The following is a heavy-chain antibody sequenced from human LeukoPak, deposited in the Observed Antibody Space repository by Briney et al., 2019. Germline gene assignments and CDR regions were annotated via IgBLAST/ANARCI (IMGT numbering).Heavy chain of an antibody. Sequence: GGSLRLSCAAHGFTFSSYGRHWLRQAPGKGLEWVTFIRYDGSNKYYADSVKGRFTISRDNTKNTLYLQMNRLRAEDTAVYDCAKDRDSGSWYTDRGAFDIWGQGTMVTVSS. CDR2: IRYDGSNK. CDR1: GFTFSSYG. V-gene: IGHV3-30*02. J-gene: IGHJ3*02. CDR3: AKDRDSGSWYTDRGAFDI. D-gene: IGHD6-13*01.